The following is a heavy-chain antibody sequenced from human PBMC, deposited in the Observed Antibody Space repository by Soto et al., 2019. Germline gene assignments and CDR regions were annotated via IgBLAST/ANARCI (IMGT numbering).Heavy chain of an antibody. Sequence: ASVKVSCKASGYTFTSYGISWVRQAPGQGLEWMGWISAYNGNTNYAQNLQGRVTMTTDTSTSTAYMELRSLRSDDTAVYYCARVGQSYYDILTGYPDDYYSYMDVWGKGTTVTVSS. CDR1: GYTFTSYG. V-gene: IGHV1-18*01. CDR3: ARVGQSYYDILTGYPDDYYSYMDV. D-gene: IGHD3-9*01. J-gene: IGHJ6*03. CDR2: ISAYNGNT.